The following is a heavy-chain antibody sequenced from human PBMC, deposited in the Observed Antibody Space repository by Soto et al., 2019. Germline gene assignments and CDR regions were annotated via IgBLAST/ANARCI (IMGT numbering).Heavy chain of an antibody. CDR3: ARAYTGRLPRRADYYYAMDV. D-gene: IGHD2-2*02. J-gene: IGHJ6*02. V-gene: IGHV3-13*05. CDR1: GFTFSNFD. CDR2: IGAARDP. Sequence: SLKISCATSGFTFSNFDMHWVRQVPGKGLEWVSAIGAARDPYYLGSVKGRFTISRENAKNSVYLQMNDLRAGDSAVYYCARAYTGRLPRRADYYYAMDVWGQGTTVTVSS.